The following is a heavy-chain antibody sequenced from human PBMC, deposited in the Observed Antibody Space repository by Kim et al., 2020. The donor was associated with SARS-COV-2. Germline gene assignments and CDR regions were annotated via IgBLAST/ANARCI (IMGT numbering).Heavy chain of an antibody. V-gene: IGHV4-31*03. D-gene: IGHD2-2*02. J-gene: IGHJ4*02. CDR1: GGSISSGGYY. CDR3: ARISCGYCSSTSCYTCGGPFDY. CDR2: IYYSGST. Sequence: SETLSLTCTVSGGSISSGGYYWSWIRQHPGKGLEWIGYIYYSGSTYYNPSLKSRVTISVDTSKNQFSLKLSSVTAADTAVYYCARISCGYCSSTSCYTCGGPFDYWGQGTLVTVSS.